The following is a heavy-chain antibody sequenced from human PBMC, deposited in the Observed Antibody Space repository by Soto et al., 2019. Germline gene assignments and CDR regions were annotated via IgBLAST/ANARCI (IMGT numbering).Heavy chain of an antibody. V-gene: IGHV3-23*01. CDR2: ISGAGGVT. J-gene: IGHJ4*02. D-gene: IGHD4-17*01. Sequence: EVQLLESGGGLVQPGGSLRLSCAVSGFTFSSYAMSWVRQAPGKGPEWVSSISGAGGVTHYADSVRGRFTISRDHSKNTLYLQMNSLRAEDTAVYYCAKDKSRGVTVTPDYWSQGTLVTVSS. CDR3: AKDKSRGVTVTPDY. CDR1: GFTFSSYA.